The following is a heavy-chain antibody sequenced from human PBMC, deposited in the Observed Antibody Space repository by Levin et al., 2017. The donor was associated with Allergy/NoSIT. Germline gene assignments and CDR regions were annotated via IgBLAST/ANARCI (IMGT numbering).Heavy chain of an antibody. J-gene: IGHJ6*02. CDR3: AKDAIFGVFTEPGMDV. Sequence: PGGSLRLSCGASGFTFSSYAMSWVRQAPGKGLEWVSSITSSGGRTYYADSLKGRFTISRENSKNTLYLQMNSLRAEDTAVYYCAKDAIFGVFTEPGMDVWGQGTTVTVSS. V-gene: IGHV3-23*01. D-gene: IGHD3-3*02. CDR2: ITSSGGRT. CDR1: GFTFSSYA.